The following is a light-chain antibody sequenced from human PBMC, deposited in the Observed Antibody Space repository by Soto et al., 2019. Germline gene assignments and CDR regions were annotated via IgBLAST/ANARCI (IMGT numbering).Light chain of an antibody. CDR3: SSYTTSSTYV. V-gene: IGLV2-14*01. CDR1: SSDGGDSNY. J-gene: IGLJ1*01. CDR2: EVS. Sequence: QSAPTQPASVSGSPGQSIIISCTGTSSDGGDSNYVSWYQQHPGKAPKLMIYEVSNRPSGVSNRFSGSKSGNTASLTISGLQAEDEADYYCSSYTTSSTYVFGTGTKLTVL.